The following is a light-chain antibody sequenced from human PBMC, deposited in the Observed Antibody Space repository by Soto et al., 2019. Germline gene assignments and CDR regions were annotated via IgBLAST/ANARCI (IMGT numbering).Light chain of an antibody. CDR1: QSVSNNY. V-gene: IGKV3-20*01. CDR3: QQYGGSPRT. CDR2: GAS. J-gene: IGKJ1*01. Sequence: EIVLTQSPGTLSLSPGERATLSCRASQSVSNNYLAWYQQKPGQAPRLLIYGASSRATGIPDRFSGSGSGTEFTPTISRLEPEDLAVFYCQQYGGSPRTFGQGTRVEIK.